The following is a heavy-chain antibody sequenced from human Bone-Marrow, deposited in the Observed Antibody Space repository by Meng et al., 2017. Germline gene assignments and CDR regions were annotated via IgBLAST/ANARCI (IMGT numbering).Heavy chain of an antibody. V-gene: IGHV1-69*13. CDR1: GGTFSSYA. CDR3: ASPLGSSSWYYFDY. Sequence: SVKVSCKASGGTFSSYAISWVRQAPGQGLEWMGGIIPIFGTANYAQKFQGRVTITADESTSTAYMELSSLRSEGTAVYYCASPLGSSSWYYFDYWGQGTLVTVSS. D-gene: IGHD6-13*01. CDR2: IIPIFGTA. J-gene: IGHJ4*02.